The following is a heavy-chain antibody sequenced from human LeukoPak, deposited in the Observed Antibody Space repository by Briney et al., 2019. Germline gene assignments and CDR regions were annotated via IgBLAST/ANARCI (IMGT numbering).Heavy chain of an antibody. Sequence: PSETLSLTCAVYGGSFSGYYWSWIRQPPGKGLEWIGEINHSGSTNYNPSLKSRVTISVDTSKNQFSLKLSSVTAADTAVYYCARGTASITGTRRFDYWGQGTLVTVSS. V-gene: IGHV4-34*01. D-gene: IGHD1-20*01. J-gene: IGHJ4*02. CDR2: INHSGST. CDR3: ARGTASITGTRRFDY. CDR1: GGSFSGYY.